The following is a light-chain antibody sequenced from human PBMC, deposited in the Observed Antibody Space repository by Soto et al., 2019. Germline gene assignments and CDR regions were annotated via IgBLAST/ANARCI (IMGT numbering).Light chain of an antibody. V-gene: IGLV2-14*01. CDR2: GGS. CDR1: SSDVGGYNY. Sequence: QSALTQPASVSGSPGQSITISCTGTSSDVGGYNYVSWYQQLPGKAPKLIIYGGSNRPSGVSNRFSGSKSGNSASLAITGLQAEDEADYYCQSYDNTRTASVFGGGTKLTVL. J-gene: IGLJ2*01. CDR3: QSYDNTRTASV.